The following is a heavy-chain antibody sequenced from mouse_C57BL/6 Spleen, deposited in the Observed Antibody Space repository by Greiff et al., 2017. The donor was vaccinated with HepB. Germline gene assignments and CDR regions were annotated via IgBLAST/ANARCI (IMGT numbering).Heavy chain of an antibody. Sequence: EVMLVESGEGLVKPGGSLKLSCAASGFTFSSYAMSWVRQTPEKRLEWVAYISSGGDYIYYADTVKGRFTISRDNARNTLYLQMSSLKSEDTAMYYCTREGDLLPPHYFDYWGQGTTLTVSS. CDR1: GFTFSSYA. J-gene: IGHJ2*01. V-gene: IGHV5-9-1*02. CDR3: TREGDLLPPHYFDY. CDR2: ISSGGDYI. D-gene: IGHD1-1*01.